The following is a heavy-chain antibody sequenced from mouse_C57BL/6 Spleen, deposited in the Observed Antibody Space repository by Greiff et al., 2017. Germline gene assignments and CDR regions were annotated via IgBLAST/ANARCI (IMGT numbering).Heavy chain of an antibody. CDR2: IYPRSGNT. D-gene: IGHD1-1*01. Sequence: VQLQQSGAELARPGASVKLSCKASGYTFTSYGISWVKQSTGQGLEWIGEIYPRSGNTYYNEKFKGKATLTADKSSSTAYMELRSLTSEDSAVYFCARPLYYGSSQYYFDYWGQGTTLTVSS. J-gene: IGHJ2*01. CDR3: ARPLYYGSSQYYFDY. CDR1: GYTFTSYG. V-gene: IGHV1-81*01.